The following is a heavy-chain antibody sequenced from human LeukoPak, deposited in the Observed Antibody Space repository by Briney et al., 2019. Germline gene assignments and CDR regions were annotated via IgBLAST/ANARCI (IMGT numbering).Heavy chain of an antibody. CDR2: ISSSGSTI. Sequence: PGRSLRLSCAASGFTFSSYGMHWVRQAPGKGLEWVSYISSSGSTIYYADSVKGRFTISRDNAKNSLYLQMNSLRAEDTAVYYCARVRNPFDYWGQGTLVTVSS. J-gene: IGHJ4*02. V-gene: IGHV3-48*04. D-gene: IGHD1-14*01. CDR1: GFTFSSYG. CDR3: ARVRNPFDY.